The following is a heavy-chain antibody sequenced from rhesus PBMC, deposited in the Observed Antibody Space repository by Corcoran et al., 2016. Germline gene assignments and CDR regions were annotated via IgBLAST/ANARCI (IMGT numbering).Heavy chain of an antibody. Sequence: QVQLQESGPGLVKPSETLSLTCAVSGGSISDDYYWSWIRQPPGKGLEWIGYIYGSGGGTNSNPSLKNRVTISIDTSKNQFSLKLSSVTAADTAVYYCARDENGLYSWGQGVVVTVSS. V-gene: IGHV4-106*01. CDR1: GGSISDDYY. CDR3: ARDENGLYS. CDR2: IYGSGGGT. J-gene: IGHJ6*01.